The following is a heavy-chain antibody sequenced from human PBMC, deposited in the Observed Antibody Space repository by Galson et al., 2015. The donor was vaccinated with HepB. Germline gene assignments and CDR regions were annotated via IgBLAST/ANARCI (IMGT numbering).Heavy chain of an antibody. V-gene: IGHV1-69*13. CDR2: IIPIFGTA. CDR1: GGTFSSYA. D-gene: IGHD2-21*01. J-gene: IGHJ5*02. CDR3: ARDVSMTRRGVSWFDP. Sequence: SVKVSCKASGGTFSSYAISWVRQAPGQGLEWMGGIIPIFGTANYAQKFQGRVTITADESTSTAYMELSSLRSEDTAVYYCARDVSMTRRGVSWFDPWGQGTLVTVSS.